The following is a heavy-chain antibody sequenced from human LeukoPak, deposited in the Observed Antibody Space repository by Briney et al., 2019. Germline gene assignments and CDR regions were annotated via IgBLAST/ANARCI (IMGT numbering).Heavy chain of an antibody. J-gene: IGHJ4*02. Sequence: SETLSLTCTVSGGSISSGDYYRSWIRQPPGKGLEWIGYIYYSGSTYYNPSLKSRVTIDTSKNQFSLKLSSVTAADTAVYYCARVWLLWFGESPTFFDYWGQGTLVTVFS. CDR3: ARVWLLWFGESPTFFDY. D-gene: IGHD3-10*01. CDR2: IYYSGST. V-gene: IGHV4-30-4*01. CDR1: GGSISSGDYY.